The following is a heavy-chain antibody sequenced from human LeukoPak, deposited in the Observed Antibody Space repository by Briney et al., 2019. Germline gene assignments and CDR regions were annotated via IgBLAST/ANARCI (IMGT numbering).Heavy chain of an antibody. Sequence: PSETLSLTCTVSGGSISSSSYYWGWIRQPPGKGLEWIGSIYYSGSTYYNPSLQSRVTISVDTSKNQFSLKLSSVTAADTAVYYCARHLVAGLYYFDYWGQGTLVTVSS. J-gene: IGHJ4*02. D-gene: IGHD6-19*01. CDR3: ARHLVAGLYYFDY. CDR2: IYYSGST. V-gene: IGHV4-39*01. CDR1: GGSISSSSYY.